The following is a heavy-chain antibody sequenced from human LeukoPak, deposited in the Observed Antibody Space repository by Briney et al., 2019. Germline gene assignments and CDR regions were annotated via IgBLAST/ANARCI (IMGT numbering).Heavy chain of an antibody. J-gene: IGHJ5*02. CDR3: ARVVTPHVWFDP. V-gene: IGHV4-39*07. CDR1: GGSISSSSYY. CDR2: IYYSGST. D-gene: IGHD2-21*02. Sequence: PSETLSLTCTVSGGSISSSSYYWGWIRQPPGKGLEWIGSIYYSGSTYYNPSLKSRVTISVDTSKNQFSLKLSSVTAADTAVYYCARVVTPHVWFDPWGQGTLVTVSS.